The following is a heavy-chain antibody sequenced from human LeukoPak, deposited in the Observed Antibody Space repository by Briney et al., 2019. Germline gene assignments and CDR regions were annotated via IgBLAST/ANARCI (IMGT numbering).Heavy chain of an antibody. D-gene: IGHD3-22*01. Sequence: SETLSLTCAVYGRSFSGYYWSWIRQPPGKGLEWIGEINHSGSTNYNPSLKSRVTISVDTSKNQFSLKLSSVTAADTAVYYRARAHYDSSGYWYDYWGQGTLVTVSS. J-gene: IGHJ4*02. V-gene: IGHV4-34*01. CDR3: ARAHYDSSGYWYDY. CDR2: INHSGST. CDR1: GRSFSGYY.